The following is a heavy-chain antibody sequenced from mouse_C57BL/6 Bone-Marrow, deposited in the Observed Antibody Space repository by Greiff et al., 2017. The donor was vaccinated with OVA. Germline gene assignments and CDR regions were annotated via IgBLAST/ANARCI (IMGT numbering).Heavy chain of an antibody. CDR1: GFTFSDAW. CDR3: TRLSTTVGAWYFDV. J-gene: IGHJ1*03. CDR2: IRNKANNHAT. Sequence: EVKLEESGGGLVQPGGSMKLSCAASGFTFSDAWMDWVRQSPEKGLEWVAEIRNKANNHATYYAESVKGRFTISRDDSKSSVYLQMNSLRAEDTGIYYCTRLSTTVGAWYFDVWGTGTTVTVSS. D-gene: IGHD1-1*01. V-gene: IGHV6-6*01.